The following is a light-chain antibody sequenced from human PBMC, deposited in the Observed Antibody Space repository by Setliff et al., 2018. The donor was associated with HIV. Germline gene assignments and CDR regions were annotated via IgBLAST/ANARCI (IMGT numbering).Light chain of an antibody. CDR1: SSDVGGYNS. J-gene: IGLJ1*01. Sequence: LTQPASVSGSPGQSITISCTGTSSDVGGYNSVSWYQQHPGKAPKLMIYEVSNRPSGVSNRFSGSKSGNTASLTISGLQAEDEADYYCSSYTSSNTLVFGTGTKVTVL. CDR2: EVS. CDR3: SSYTSSNTLV. V-gene: IGLV2-14*01.